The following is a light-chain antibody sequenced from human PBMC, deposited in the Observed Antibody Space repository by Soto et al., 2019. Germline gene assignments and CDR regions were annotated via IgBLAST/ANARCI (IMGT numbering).Light chain of an antibody. CDR2: DVS. V-gene: IGLV2-14*03. CDR3: SSYTTSNTPQLV. CDR1: SSDVGGYNY. Sequence: QSVLTQPASVSESPGQPITISCTGTSSDVGGYNYVSWYQHHPGKAPKLMIYDVSNRPSGVSNRFSGSKSGNTASLTISGLQPEDEADYYCSSYTTSNTPQLVVGTGSKVTVL. J-gene: IGLJ1*01.